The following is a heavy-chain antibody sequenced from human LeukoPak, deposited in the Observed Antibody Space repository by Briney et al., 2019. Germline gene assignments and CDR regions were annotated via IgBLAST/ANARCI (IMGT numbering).Heavy chain of an antibody. D-gene: IGHD3-22*01. J-gene: IGHJ3*02. V-gene: IGHV4-39*07. Sequence: SETLSLTCTVSGGSISSSSYYWGWIRQPPGKGLEWIGSIYYSGSTYYNPSLKSRVTISVDTSKNQLSLKLSSVTAADTAVYYCASRLYYYDSSGYYYSDAFDIWGQGTMVTVSS. CDR3: ASRLYYYDSSGYYYSDAFDI. CDR1: GGSISSSSYY. CDR2: IYYSGST.